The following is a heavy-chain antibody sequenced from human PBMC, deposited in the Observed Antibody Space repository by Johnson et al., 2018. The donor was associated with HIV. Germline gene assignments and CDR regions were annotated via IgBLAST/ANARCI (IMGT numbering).Heavy chain of an antibody. D-gene: IGHD6-13*01. J-gene: IGHJ3*02. Sequence: QVQLVESGGGLVKPGGSLRLSCAASGFTFSSYGMHWVRQAPGKGLEWVAVISYDGSNKYYADSVKGRFTISRDNSKNTLYLQMNSLRAEDTAVYYCARDRRGSSWSRALDAFDIWGQGTMVTVSS. CDR1: GFTFSSYG. CDR2: ISYDGSNK. CDR3: ARDRRGSSWSRALDAFDI. V-gene: IGHV3-33*05.